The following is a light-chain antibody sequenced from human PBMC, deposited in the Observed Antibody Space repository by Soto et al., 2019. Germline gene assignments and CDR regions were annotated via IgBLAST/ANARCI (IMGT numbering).Light chain of an antibody. Sequence: EIVMTQSPATLSVSPGERATLSCRASQSVSSNLAWYQHKPGQAPRLLIYGASTRATGIPARFSGSGSGTEFTLTISCLQSEDLAVYYCQQYNNWPLAFGPGTKVDIK. CDR2: GAS. J-gene: IGKJ3*01. CDR3: QQYNNWPLA. V-gene: IGKV3-15*01. CDR1: QSVSSN.